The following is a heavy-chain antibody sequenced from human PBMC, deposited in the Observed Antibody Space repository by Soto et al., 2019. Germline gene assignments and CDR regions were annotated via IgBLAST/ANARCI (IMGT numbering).Heavy chain of an antibody. V-gene: IGHV1-3*01. CDR3: ARYCSSTSCYTGGPYYYGMDV. CDR1: GYTFTSYA. D-gene: IGHD2-2*02. Sequence: ASVKVSCKASGYTFTSYAMHWVRQAPGQRLEWIAWINPGNGNTKYSQKTHGSVTITRDTSGSTAYGELSSLRSEYTAVYYCARYCSSTSCYTGGPYYYGMDVWGQGTTVTVSS. J-gene: IGHJ6*02. CDR2: INPGNGNT.